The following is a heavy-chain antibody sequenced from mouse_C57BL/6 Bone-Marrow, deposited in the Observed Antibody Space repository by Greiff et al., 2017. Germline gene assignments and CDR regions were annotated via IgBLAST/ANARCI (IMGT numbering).Heavy chain of an antibody. CDR1: GFNIKDDY. CDR2: IDPENGDT. D-gene: IGHD2-2*01. Sequence: VQLQQSGAELVRPGASVKLSCTASGFNIKDDYMHWVKQRPEQGLEWIGWIDPENGDTEYASKFQGKATITADKSSNTAYLQLSSLTSEDTAVYYCTTYGYDGGYAMDYWGQGTSVTVSS. CDR3: TTYGYDGGYAMDY. V-gene: IGHV14-4*01. J-gene: IGHJ4*01.